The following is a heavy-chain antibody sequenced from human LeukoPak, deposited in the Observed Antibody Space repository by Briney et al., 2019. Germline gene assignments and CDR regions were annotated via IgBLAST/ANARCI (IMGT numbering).Heavy chain of an antibody. CDR3: ATIAGTAGTGYYYYYMDV. D-gene: IGHD1-7*01. CDR2: LDPEDGET. CDR1: GYTLTELS. Sequence: ASVKVSCKVSGYTLTELSMHWVRQAPGKGLEWMGGLDPEDGETIYAQKFQGRVTMTEDTSTDTAYMELSSLRSEDTAVYYCATIAGTAGTGYYYYYMDVWGKGTTVTVSS. J-gene: IGHJ6*03. V-gene: IGHV1-24*01.